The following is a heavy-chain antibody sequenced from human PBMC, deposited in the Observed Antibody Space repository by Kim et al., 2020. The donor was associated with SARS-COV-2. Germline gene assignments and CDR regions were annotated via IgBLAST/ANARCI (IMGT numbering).Heavy chain of an antibody. J-gene: IGHJ6*03. D-gene: IGHD2-15*01. CDR3: ARVYLLCSGGSCYSYYYYYMDV. CDR2: MNPNSGNT. Sequence: ASVKVSCKASGYTFTSYDINWVRQATGQGLEWMGWMNPNSGNTGYAQKFQGRVTMTRNTSISTAYMELSSLRSEDTAVYYCARVYLLCSGGSCYSYYYYYMDVWGKGTTVTVSS. CDR1: GYTFTSYD. V-gene: IGHV1-8*01.